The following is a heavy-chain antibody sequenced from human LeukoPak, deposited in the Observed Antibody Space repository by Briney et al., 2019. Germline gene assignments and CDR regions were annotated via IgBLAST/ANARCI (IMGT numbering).Heavy chain of an antibody. V-gene: IGHV3-64*01. CDR1: GFTFSNYA. CDR2: ISTDGSRT. Sequence: GGSLRLSCAASGFTFSNYAIHWVRQAPGKGLEHVSSISTDGSRTSYANSVKGRFTVSRDNPKNTLYLQMGGLRVEDMAVYYCARGYGLDSDWHDVFDIWGQGTMVTVSS. CDR3: ARGYGLDSDWHDVFDI. D-gene: IGHD6-19*01. J-gene: IGHJ3*02.